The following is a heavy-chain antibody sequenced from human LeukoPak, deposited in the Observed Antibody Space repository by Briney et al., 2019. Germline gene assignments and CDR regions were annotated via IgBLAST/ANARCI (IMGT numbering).Heavy chain of an antibody. Sequence: SVKVSCKASGGTFSSYAISWVRQAPGRGLEWMGVIIPIYGTANYAQKFQGRVTITADKSTSTAYMELSSLRSEDTAVYYCARDNSVGDVAWWFDPWGQGTLVTVSS. V-gene: IGHV1-69*06. D-gene: IGHD1-26*01. CDR3: ARDNSVGDVAWWFDP. J-gene: IGHJ5*02. CDR2: IIPIYGTA. CDR1: GGTFSSYA.